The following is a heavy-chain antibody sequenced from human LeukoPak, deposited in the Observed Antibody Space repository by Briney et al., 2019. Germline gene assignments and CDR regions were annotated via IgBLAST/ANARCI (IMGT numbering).Heavy chain of an antibody. Sequence: SETLSLTCTVSGGSISSYYWSWLRQPPGKGLEWIGYIYYSGSTNYNPSLKSRVTISVDTSKNQFSLKLSSVTAADTAVYYCARLKQQLGHNWFDPWGQGTLVTVSS. CDR3: ARLKQQLGHNWFDP. CDR2: IYYSGST. J-gene: IGHJ5*02. D-gene: IGHD6-13*01. V-gene: IGHV4-59*08. CDR1: GGSISSYY.